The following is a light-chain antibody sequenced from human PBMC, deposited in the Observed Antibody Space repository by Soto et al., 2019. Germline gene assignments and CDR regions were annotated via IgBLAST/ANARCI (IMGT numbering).Light chain of an antibody. CDR3: HQYHNWPLYT. CDR1: QSVGKR. CDR2: AAS. Sequence: EIVMTQSPGTLSVSPGDSATLSCRASQSVGKRLAWYQQRPGQAPRLLIYAASTRATGIPARFSAFGSGTEFTLTINDLQSEDFAFYYCHQYHNWPLYTFGQGTNLDIK. V-gene: IGKV3-15*01. J-gene: IGKJ2*01.